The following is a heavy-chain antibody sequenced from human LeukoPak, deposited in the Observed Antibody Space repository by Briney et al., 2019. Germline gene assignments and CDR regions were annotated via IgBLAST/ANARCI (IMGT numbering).Heavy chain of an antibody. Sequence: GGSLRLSCAASGFTFSDYYMSWIRQAPGKGLEWVSYISSSSSYTNYADSVKGRFTISRDNAKNSLYLQMNSLRAEDTAVYYCARDVPGVVVPAAWFDPWGQGTLVTVSS. CDR2: ISSSSSYT. J-gene: IGHJ5*02. CDR3: ARDVPGVVVPAAWFDP. V-gene: IGHV3-11*05. CDR1: GFTFSDYY. D-gene: IGHD2-2*01.